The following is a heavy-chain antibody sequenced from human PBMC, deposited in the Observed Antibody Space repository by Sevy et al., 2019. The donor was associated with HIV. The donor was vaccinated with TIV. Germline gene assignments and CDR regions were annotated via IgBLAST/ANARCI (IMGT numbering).Heavy chain of an antibody. CDR3: ARGRYRDYLWGSYRPTYFDS. V-gene: IGHV4-39*07. CDR1: GGSISTSGSF. J-gene: IGHJ4*02. D-gene: IGHD3-16*02. Sequence: SETLSLTCTVSGGSISTSGSFWGWIRQPPGKGLEWIGDISYGGITNYNPSLKSRVTISIDTSKNQFSLKLSSVTAADTAVLYCARGRYRDYLWGSYRPTYFDSWGQGALVTVSS. CDR2: ISYGGIT.